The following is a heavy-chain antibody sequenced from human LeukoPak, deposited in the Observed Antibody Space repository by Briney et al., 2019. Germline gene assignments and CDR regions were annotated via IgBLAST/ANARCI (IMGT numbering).Heavy chain of an antibody. V-gene: IGHV3-48*04. CDR1: GFTFSSYG. CDR2: ISSSSSTI. CDR3: AKGGPSYDLDAFDI. J-gene: IGHJ3*02. Sequence: GGSLRLSCAASGFTFSSYGMHWVRQAPGKGLEWVSYISSSSSTIYYADSVKGRFTISRDNAKNSLYLQMNSLRAEDTAVYYCAKGGPSYDLDAFDIWGQGTMVTVSS. D-gene: IGHD3-3*01.